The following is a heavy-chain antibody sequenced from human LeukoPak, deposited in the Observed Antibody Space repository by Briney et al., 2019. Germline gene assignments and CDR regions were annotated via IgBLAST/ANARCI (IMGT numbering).Heavy chain of an antibody. CDR2: FWYDGSNK. CDR3: AKDAEIVGAWLGPYYFDY. D-gene: IGHD1-26*01. Sequence: WGGLRLSFAASGFTLRRYGLHWVRQGPGKGRGGGGFFWYDGSNKYYADSVKGRITISRDNSKNTLYLQMNSLRAEDTAVYYCAKDAEIVGAWLGPYYFDYWGQGTLVTVSS. CDR1: GFTLRRYG. V-gene: IGHV3-30*02. J-gene: IGHJ4*02.